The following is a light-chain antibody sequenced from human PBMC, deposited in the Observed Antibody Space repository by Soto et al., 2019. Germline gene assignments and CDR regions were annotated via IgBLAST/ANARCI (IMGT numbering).Light chain of an antibody. V-gene: IGLV2-23*01. CDR3: CSYAGSNTYV. CDR1: SSDVVSYSL. J-gene: IGLJ1*01. CDR2: GGD. Sequence: QSALTQPASVSGSPGQSVTISCTGTSSDVVSYSLVSWYQQHPGKAPKLMIYGGDKRPSGVSNRFSGSKSGNTASLTISGLLVEDEADYYCCSYAGSNTYVFETGTKVTV.